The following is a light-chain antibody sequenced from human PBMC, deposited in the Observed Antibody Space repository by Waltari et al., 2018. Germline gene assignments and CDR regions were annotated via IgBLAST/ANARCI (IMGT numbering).Light chain of an antibody. Sequence: QSVLTQPPSASGTHGQRVTLSCSGISSNIGRNPLPRYQQLPRTAPKLLIFSNHQRPSGVPGRFSGSKSGTSASLAISGLQSDDEAEYFCATRDDSLNGLIFGGGTKLTVL. V-gene: IGLV1-44*01. CDR1: SSNIGRNP. CDR3: ATRDDSLNGLI. J-gene: IGLJ2*01. CDR2: SNH.